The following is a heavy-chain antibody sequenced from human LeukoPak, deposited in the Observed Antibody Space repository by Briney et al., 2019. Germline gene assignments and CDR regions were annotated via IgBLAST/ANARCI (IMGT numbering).Heavy chain of an antibody. CDR1: GFTFDDYA. D-gene: IGHD6-13*01. CDR3: AKVYSSSWYPTYYFDY. V-gene: IGHV3-23*01. Sequence: PGGSLRLPCAASGFTFDDYAMHWVRQAPGKGLEWVSAISGSGGSTYYADSAKGRFTISRDNSKNTLYLQMNSLRAEDTAVYYCAKVYSSSWYPTYYFDYWGQGTLVTVSS. CDR2: ISGSGGST. J-gene: IGHJ4*02.